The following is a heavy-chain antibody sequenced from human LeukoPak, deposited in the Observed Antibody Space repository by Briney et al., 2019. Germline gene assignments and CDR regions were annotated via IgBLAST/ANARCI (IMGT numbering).Heavy chain of an antibody. V-gene: IGHV4-34*01. CDR3: ARVKRKYQLLKPLHETPSHYFDY. J-gene: IGHJ4*02. Sequence: PSETLSLTCAVYGGSSSGYYWSWIRQPPGKGLECIGEIHHSGSTNYNPSLKSRVTLSVDTSKNQFSLKLSSVTAADTAMYHCARVKRKYQLLKPLHETPSHYFDYWGQGTLVTVSS. CDR2: IHHSGST. CDR1: GGSSSGYY. D-gene: IGHD2-2*01.